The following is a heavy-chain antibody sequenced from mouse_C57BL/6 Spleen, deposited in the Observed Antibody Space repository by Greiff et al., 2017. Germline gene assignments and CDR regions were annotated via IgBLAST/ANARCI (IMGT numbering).Heavy chain of an antibody. D-gene: IGHD1-1*01. J-gene: IGHJ1*03. CDR3: ARNFNYYGSSWYFDV. Sequence: VMLVESGPGLVAPSQSLSITCTVSGFSLTSYATSWVRQPPGKGLEWLGVIWTGGGTNYNSALKSRLSISKDNSKSQVFLKMNSLQTDDTARYYCARNFNYYGSSWYFDVWGTGTTVTVSS. CDR1: GFSLTSYA. CDR2: IWTGGGT. V-gene: IGHV2-9-1*01.